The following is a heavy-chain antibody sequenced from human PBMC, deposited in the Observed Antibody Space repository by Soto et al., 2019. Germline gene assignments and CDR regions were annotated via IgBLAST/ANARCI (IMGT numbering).Heavy chain of an antibody. J-gene: IGHJ5*02. D-gene: IGHD6-19*01. CDR2: IYYSGST. CDR1: GGSISSSSYY. CDR3: ARHWQIGGAGAGTFFWFDP. Sequence: QLQLQESGPGLVKPSETLSLTCTVSGGSISSSSYYWGWIRQPPGKGLEWIGSIYYSGSTYYNPSLKSRVTISVDTSKIHFAVKLSPVTAADTTVYSGARHWQIGGAGAGTFFWFDPWCQGTLVTVSS. V-gene: IGHV4-39*01.